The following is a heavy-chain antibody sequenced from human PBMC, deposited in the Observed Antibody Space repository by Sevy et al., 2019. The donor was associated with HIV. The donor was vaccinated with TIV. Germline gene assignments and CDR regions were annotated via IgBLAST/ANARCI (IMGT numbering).Heavy chain of an antibody. V-gene: IGHV4-30-4*01. CDR3: ARPELDSLDAFDI. Sequence: SETLSLTCTVSGGSISSGDYYWSWIRQPPGKGLEWIGYIYYSGSTYYNPSLKSRVTISVDTSKNQFSLKLSSVTAADTAVYYCARPELDSLDAFDIWGQGTMVTVSS. D-gene: IGHD6-6*01. CDR1: GGSISSGDYY. CDR2: IYYSGST. J-gene: IGHJ3*02.